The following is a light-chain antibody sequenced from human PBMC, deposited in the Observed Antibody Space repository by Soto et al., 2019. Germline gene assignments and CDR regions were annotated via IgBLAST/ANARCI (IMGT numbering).Light chain of an antibody. CDR2: EVS. CDR3: SSYTTDTIWV. CDR1: SSDIGNYDF. V-gene: IGLV2-14*01. J-gene: IGLJ3*02. Sequence: QSALTQPASVSGSPGQSITISCTGTSSDIGNYDFVSWYQQVPGTAPKAMIYEVSSRPSGVSDRFSGSKSANTASLTISGLQSEDEATYYCSSYTTDTIWVFGGGTKVTVL.